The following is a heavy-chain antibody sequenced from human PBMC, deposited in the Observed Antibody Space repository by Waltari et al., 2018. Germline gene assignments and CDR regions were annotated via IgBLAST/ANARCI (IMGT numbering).Heavy chain of an antibody. J-gene: IGHJ6*03. CDR2: IYYSGST. Sequence: QLQLQESGPGLVKPSETLSLTCTVSGGSISSSSYYWGWIRQPPGKGLEWIGSIYYSGSTYNNPPLKSRVTTSVDTSKNQFSLKLSSMPAADTAVYYCSRQMSYYYYMDVWGKGTTVTISS. CDR3: SRQMSYYYYMDV. V-gene: IGHV4-39*01. CDR1: GGSISSSSYY.